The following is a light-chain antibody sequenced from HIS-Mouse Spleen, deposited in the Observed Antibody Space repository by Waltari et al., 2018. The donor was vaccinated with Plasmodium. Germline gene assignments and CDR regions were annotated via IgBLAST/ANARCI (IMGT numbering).Light chain of an antibody. CDR1: SGSVSTCYY. Sequence: QTVVTQEPSFSVSPGGTVTLTCGLSSGSVSTCYYPSWYQQTPGPAPRTLIYSTNTRASGVPDRFSGSILGNKAALTITGAQADDESDYYCVLYMGSGIWVFGGGTKLTVL. CDR3: VLYMGSGIWV. J-gene: IGLJ2*01. CDR2: STN. V-gene: IGLV8-61*01.